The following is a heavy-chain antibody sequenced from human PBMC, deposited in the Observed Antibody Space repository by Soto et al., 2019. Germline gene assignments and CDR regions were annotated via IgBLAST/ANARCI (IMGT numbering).Heavy chain of an antibody. J-gene: IGHJ4*02. D-gene: IGHD6-19*01. CDR1: GLTFSSYA. CDR3: ARRTSGWYLDY. V-gene: IGHV3-23*01. Sequence: EVQLLESGGGLVQPGGSLRLSCAASGLTFSSYAMSWVRQAPGKGLEWVSVISGSGGSTYYADSVKGRFTVSRDNSKNTLYMQMNSLRSEDTAGYYCARRTSGWYLDYWGQGTLVTVSS. CDR2: ISGSGGST.